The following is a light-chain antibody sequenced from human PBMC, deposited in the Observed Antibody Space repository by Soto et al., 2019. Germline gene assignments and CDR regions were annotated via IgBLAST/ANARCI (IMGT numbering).Light chain of an antibody. J-gene: IGLJ1*01. CDR2: DVS. CDR1: KNDIGRYNF. CDR3: NSYTSTSPPYV. V-gene: IGLV2-14*01. Sequence: QSVLTQPASVSGSAGQSISISCTGNKNDIGRYNFVSWYQQRPGQAPQLLIFDVSNRPSGISDRFSGSKSGTTASLTISGLQAEDEADYYCNSYTSTSPPYVFGTG.